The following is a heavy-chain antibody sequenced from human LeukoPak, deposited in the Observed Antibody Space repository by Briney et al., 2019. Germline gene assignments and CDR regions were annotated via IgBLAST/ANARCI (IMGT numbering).Heavy chain of an antibody. CDR3: ARQSSSWDLVWFDP. CDR1: GYTFTSYG. J-gene: IGHJ5*02. V-gene: IGHV1-18*01. D-gene: IGHD6-13*01. CDR2: ISAYNGNT. Sequence: ASVKVSCKASGYTFTSYGMSWVRQPPGQGLEWMGWISAYNGNTNYAQKLQGRVTMTTDTSTSTASMELRSLRSDDTAVYYCARQSSSWDLVWFDPWGQGTLVTVSS.